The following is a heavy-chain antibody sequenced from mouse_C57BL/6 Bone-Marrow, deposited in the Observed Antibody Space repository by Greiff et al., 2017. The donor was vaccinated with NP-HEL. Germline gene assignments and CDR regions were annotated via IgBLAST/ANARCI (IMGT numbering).Heavy chain of an antibody. J-gene: IGHJ3*01. CDR2: ISSGGDYI. CDR3: TRDFLITTVVATRPWFAY. CDR1: GFTFSSYA. V-gene: IGHV5-9-1*02. Sequence: EVQLQESGEGLVKPGGSLKLSCAASGFTFSSYAMSWVRQTPEKRLEWVAYISSGGDYIYYADTVKGRFTISRDNARNTLYLQMSSLKSEDTAMYYCTRDFLITTVVATRPWFAYWGQGTLVTVSA. D-gene: IGHD1-1*01.